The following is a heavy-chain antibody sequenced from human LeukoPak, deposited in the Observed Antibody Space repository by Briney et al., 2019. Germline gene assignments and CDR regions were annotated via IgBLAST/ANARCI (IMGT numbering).Heavy chain of an antibody. CDR1: GFTFSSYG. V-gene: IGHV3-23*01. CDR2: ISGSGGST. J-gene: IGHJ1*01. Sequence: GGSLSLSCAASGFTFSSYGMSWVRQAPGKGLEWVSAISGSGGSTYYADSVKGRFTISRDNSKNTLYLQMNSLRAEDTAVYYCAKTVVPAAMGYFQHWGQGTLVTVSS. D-gene: IGHD2-2*01. CDR3: AKTVVPAAMGYFQH.